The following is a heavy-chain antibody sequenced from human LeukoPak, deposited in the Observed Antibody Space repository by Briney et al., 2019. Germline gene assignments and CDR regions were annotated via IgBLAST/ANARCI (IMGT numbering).Heavy chain of an antibody. Sequence: GGSLRLSCAASGFTFSSYGMHWVRQAPGKGLHWVTAISSVGHTNKSADSVKGRFTISRDNSKNPLYLQMHSLREDDTAVYYCAKEVGWFNAFDVWGQGTMVTVSS. CDR2: ISSVGHTN. D-gene: IGHD3-10*01. V-gene: IGHV3-30*18. J-gene: IGHJ3*01. CDR3: AKEVGWFNAFDV. CDR1: GFTFSSYG.